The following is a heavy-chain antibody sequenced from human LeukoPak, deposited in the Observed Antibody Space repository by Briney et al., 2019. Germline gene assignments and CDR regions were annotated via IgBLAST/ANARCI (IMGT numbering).Heavy chain of an antibody. CDR1: GFTFSSYE. Sequence: GGSLRLSCAASGFTFSSYEMNWVRQAPGKGLEWVSYISSSGSTIYYADSVKGRFTISRDNAKNSLYLQMNSLRAEDTAVYYCARARFLEWLLFTHWGQGTLVTVSS. V-gene: IGHV3-48*03. D-gene: IGHD3-3*01. CDR2: ISSSGSTI. CDR3: ARARFLEWLLFTH. J-gene: IGHJ4*02.